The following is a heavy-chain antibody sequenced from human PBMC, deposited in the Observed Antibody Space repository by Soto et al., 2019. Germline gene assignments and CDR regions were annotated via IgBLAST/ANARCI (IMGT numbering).Heavy chain of an antibody. CDR2: TDDRSKYYN. CDR3: ARDATDGSVDAFDI. V-gene: IGHV6-1*01. CDR1: GDSVSSNSAP. J-gene: IGHJ3*02. D-gene: IGHD1-26*01. Sequence: SQTLSLTCVISGDSVSSNSAPWNWIRQSPSRGLEWLGRTDDRSKYYNDNVVSLKSRIIVNPDTSKNQFSLQLNSVTPEDTAVYYCARDATDGSVDAFDIWGQGTMVTVSS.